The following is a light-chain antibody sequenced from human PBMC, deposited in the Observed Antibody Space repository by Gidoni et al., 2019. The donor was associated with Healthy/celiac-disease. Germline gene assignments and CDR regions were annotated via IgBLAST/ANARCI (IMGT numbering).Light chain of an antibody. Sequence: DIQMNQSPSTLSASVGDRVTITCRASQSISSWLAWYQQKPGKAPKLLIYKASSLESGVPSRFSGSGSGKEFTLTISSLQPDDFATYYCQQYNSYPWTFXQXTKVEIK. CDR1: QSISSW. J-gene: IGKJ1*01. CDR2: KAS. CDR3: QQYNSYPWT. V-gene: IGKV1-5*03.